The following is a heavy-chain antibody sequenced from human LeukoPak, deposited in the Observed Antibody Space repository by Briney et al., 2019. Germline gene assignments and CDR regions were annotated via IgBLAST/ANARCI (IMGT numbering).Heavy chain of an antibody. D-gene: IGHD3-22*01. J-gene: IGHJ4*02. Sequence: WGSLRLSCAACGFAFSTYTMNWARQSPGKGLEWVASINSGGTTTHYADSVKGRFTISRDNAQNVLYLQMNGLRADDAAVYYCLRGDSRDFWGQGTLVTVSS. CDR3: LRGDSRDF. V-gene: IGHV3-21*06. CDR1: GFAFSTYT. CDR2: INSGGTTT.